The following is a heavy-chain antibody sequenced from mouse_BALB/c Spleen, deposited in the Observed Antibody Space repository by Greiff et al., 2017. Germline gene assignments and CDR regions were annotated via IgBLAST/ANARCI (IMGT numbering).Heavy chain of an antibody. CDR1: GYTFTGYC. V-gene: IGHV1-74*01. J-gene: IGHJ4*01. CDR3: ARYYGNDGGCAMDY. D-gene: IGHD2-2*01. CDR2: IDPYNSET. Sequence: QVQLQQPGAELVRPGASVKLSCKASGYTFTGYCMNWVKQRPEQGLEWIGRIDPYNSETYYNQKFKDKAILTVDKSSSTAYMQLSSLTSEDSAVYYCARYYGNDGGCAMDYWGQGTSVTVSS.